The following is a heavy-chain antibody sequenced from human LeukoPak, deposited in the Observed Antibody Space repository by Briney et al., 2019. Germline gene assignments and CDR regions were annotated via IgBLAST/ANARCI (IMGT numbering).Heavy chain of an antibody. CDR3: ASPRCSSTSCYPWVGYYYYGMDV. J-gene: IGHJ6*02. D-gene: IGHD2-2*01. Sequence: GASVKVSCKASGGTFSSYAISWVRQALGQGLEWMGGIIPIFGTANYAQKFQGRVTITADESTSTAYMELSSLRSEDTAVYYCASPRCSSTSCYPWVGYYYYGMDVWGQGTTVTVSS. V-gene: IGHV1-69*13. CDR1: GGTFSSYA. CDR2: IIPIFGTA.